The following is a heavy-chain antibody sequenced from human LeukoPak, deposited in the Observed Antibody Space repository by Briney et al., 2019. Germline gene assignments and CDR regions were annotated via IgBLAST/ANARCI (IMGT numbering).Heavy chain of an antibody. CDR2: IYYSGST. D-gene: IGHD2-21*01. V-gene: IGHV4-30-4*01. J-gene: IGHJ4*02. CDR1: GGSISSGDYY. CDR3: ARGGGGGELFDY. Sequence: SQTLSLTCTVSGGSISSGDYYWSWIRQPPGKGLEWIGYIYYSGSTYYNPSLKSRVTISVDTSKNQFSLKLSSVTAADTAVYYCARGGGGGELFDYWGQGTLVTVSS.